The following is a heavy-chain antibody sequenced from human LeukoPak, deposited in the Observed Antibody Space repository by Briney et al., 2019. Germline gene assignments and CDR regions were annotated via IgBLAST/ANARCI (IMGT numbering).Heavy chain of an antibody. V-gene: IGHV3-20*04. Sequence: GGSLRLSCAASGFTFDDYGMNWVRQPPGKGLEWVCNINWNGGSTSYADSLKGRLTISRDNAKSSLYLQMNSLRAEDTAMYFCARRMPGDAFDVWGQGTMVTVSS. D-gene: IGHD2-2*01. CDR1: GFTFDDYG. J-gene: IGHJ3*01. CDR2: INWNGGST. CDR3: ARRMPGDAFDV.